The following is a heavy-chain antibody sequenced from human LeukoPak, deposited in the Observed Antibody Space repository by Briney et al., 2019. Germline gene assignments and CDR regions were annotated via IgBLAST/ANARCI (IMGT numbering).Heavy chain of an antibody. CDR2: IYYSGTT. CDR3: ARGVYIAAAQYGY. Sequence: PSETLSLTCTVSGGSISSYYWSWIRQPPGKGLEWIGYIYYSGTTNYNPSLKSRVTISVDTSKNQFSLKLSSVTAADTTVYYCARGVYIAAAQYGYWGQGTLVTVSS. CDR1: GGSISSYY. D-gene: IGHD6-13*01. J-gene: IGHJ4*02. V-gene: IGHV4-59*01.